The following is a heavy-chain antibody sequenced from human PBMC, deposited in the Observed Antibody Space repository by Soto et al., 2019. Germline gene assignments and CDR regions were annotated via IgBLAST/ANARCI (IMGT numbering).Heavy chain of an antibody. CDR3: ARSTEGNAFEL. V-gene: IGHV3-53*02. J-gene: IGHJ3*01. Sequence: EEQLVETGGGLIQPGGSLRLSCAASGFTVIRDYMNWVRQAPGKGLEWVSVIYSGGTTYHADSVKGRFTISRDNSGNTLFLQMNSLRAEATAMYYCARSTEGNAFELWGQGTMVTVSS. D-gene: IGHD3-10*01. CDR1: GFTVIRDY. CDR2: IYSGGTT.